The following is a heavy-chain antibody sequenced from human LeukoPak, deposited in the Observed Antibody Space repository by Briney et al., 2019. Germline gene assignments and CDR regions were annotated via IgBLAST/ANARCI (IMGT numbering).Heavy chain of an antibody. CDR3: ARDDLFYYGSGSPGGY. CDR1: GFTFSSYW. CDR2: IKQDGSEK. J-gene: IGHJ4*02. Sequence: GGSLRLSFAASGFTFSSYWMSWVRQAPGKGLEWVANIKQDGSEKYCVDSVKGRFTISRDNAKNSLYLQMNSLRAEDTAVYYCARDDLFYYGSGSPGGYWGQGTLVTVSS. D-gene: IGHD3-10*01. V-gene: IGHV3-7*01.